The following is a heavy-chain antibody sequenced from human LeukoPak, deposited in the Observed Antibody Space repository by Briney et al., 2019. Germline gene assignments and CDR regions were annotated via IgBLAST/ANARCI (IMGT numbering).Heavy chain of an antibody. Sequence: KASETLSLTCTVSGGSISSGGYYWSWIRQHPGKGLEWIGYIYYSGSTYYNPSLKSRVTISVDTSKNQFSLKLSFVTAADTAVYYCARVVTIFGVVIIGGTHWFDPWGQGTLVAVSS. CDR3: ARVVTIFGVVIIGGTHWFDP. CDR2: IYYSGST. V-gene: IGHV4-31*03. D-gene: IGHD3-3*01. J-gene: IGHJ5*02. CDR1: GGSISSGGYY.